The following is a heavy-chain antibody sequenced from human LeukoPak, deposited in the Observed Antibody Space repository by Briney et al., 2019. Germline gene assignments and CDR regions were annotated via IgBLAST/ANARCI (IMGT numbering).Heavy chain of an antibody. CDR2: ISPSSNYI. CDR1: GFTFSSYS. CDR3: VKLANTNSDFDY. Sequence: PGGSLRLSCAASGFTFSSYSMNWVRQAPGKGLEWVSSISPSSNYIYYADSVKGRFTISRDNSKLTVYLQLNSLRAEDTAVYYCVKLANTNSDFDYWGQGTLVTVSS. D-gene: IGHD1-26*01. J-gene: IGHJ4*02. V-gene: IGHV3-21*04.